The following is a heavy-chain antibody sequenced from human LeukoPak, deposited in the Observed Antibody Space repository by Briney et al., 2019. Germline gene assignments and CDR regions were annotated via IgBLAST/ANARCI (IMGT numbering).Heavy chain of an antibody. D-gene: IGHD3-16*01. V-gene: IGHV4-59*01. CDR1: GGSISSYY. Sequence: PSETLSLTCTVSGGSISSYYWSSIRQPPGKGLEWIGYIYYSGSTNYNPSLKSRVTISVDTSKNQFSLKLSSVTAADTAVYYCARTEVTTFGFDYWGQGTLVTVSS. J-gene: IGHJ4*02. CDR2: IYYSGST. CDR3: ARTEVTTFGFDY.